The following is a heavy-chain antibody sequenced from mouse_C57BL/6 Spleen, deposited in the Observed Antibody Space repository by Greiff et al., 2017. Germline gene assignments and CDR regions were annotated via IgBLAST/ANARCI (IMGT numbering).Heavy chain of an antibody. D-gene: IGHD2-4*01. Sequence: VQLQQSGPELVKPGASVKISCKASGYTFTDYYMNWVKQSHGKSLEWIGDINPNNGGTSYNQKFKGKATLTVDKSSSTAYMELRSLTSEDSAVYYCARGYYDPFWFAYWGQGTLVTVSA. V-gene: IGHV1-26*01. CDR1: GYTFTDYY. J-gene: IGHJ3*01. CDR2: INPNNGGT. CDR3: ARGYYDPFWFAY.